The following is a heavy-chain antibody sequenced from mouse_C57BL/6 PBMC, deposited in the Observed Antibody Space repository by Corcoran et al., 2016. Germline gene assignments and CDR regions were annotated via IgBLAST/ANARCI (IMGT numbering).Heavy chain of an antibody. CDR3: AGYPAWFAY. V-gene: IGHV3-6*01. Sequence: DVQLQESGPGLVKPSQSLSLTCSVTGYSITSGYYWNWIRQFPGNKLEWMGYISYDGSNNYNPSLKNRISITRDTSKNQFFLKLNSVTTEDTATYYCAGYPAWFAYWGQGTLDTVSA. CDR1: GYSITSGYY. D-gene: IGHD2-2*01. J-gene: IGHJ3*01. CDR2: ISYDGSN.